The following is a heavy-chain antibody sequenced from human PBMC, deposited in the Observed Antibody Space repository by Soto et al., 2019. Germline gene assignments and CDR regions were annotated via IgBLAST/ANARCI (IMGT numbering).Heavy chain of an antibody. CDR2: INHSGST. J-gene: IGHJ5*01. V-gene: IGHV4-34*01. D-gene: IGHD1-26*01. CDR1: GGSFSGYY. Sequence: SETLSLTCAVYGGSFSGYYWSWIRQPPGKGLEWIGEINHSGSTNYNPSLKSRVTISVDTSKNQFSLKLSSVTAADTAVYYCARGPIVGASGGFGFDSWGQGTLVTVSS. CDR3: ARGPIVGASGGFGFDS.